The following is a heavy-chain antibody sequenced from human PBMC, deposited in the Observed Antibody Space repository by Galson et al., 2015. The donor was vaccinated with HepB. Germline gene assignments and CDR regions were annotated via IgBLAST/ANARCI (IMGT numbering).Heavy chain of an antibody. Sequence: SLRLSCAASGFTFSSYSMNWVRQAPGKGLEWVSYISSSSSTIYYADSVKGRFTISRDNAKNSLYLQMNSLRAKDTAVYYCARALRPRPYYMDVWGKGTTVTVSS. CDR1: GFTFSSYS. CDR2: ISSSSSTI. J-gene: IGHJ6*03. D-gene: IGHD4-17*01. V-gene: IGHV3-48*01. CDR3: ARALRPRPYYMDV.